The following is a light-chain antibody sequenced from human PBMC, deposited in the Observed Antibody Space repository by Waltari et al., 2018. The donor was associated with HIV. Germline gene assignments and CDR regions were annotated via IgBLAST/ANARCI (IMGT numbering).Light chain of an antibody. V-gene: IGLV8-61*01. Sequence: QTVVTQEPSFSVSPGGTITLTFGLSSGSVASAYYPSWYQQTTGQPPRTLIYNTDTRSSGVPDRFSGSIVGNKAALTITGAQSEDESDYYCLLYMASGRVFGGGTRLTVL. J-gene: IGLJ3*02. CDR2: NTD. CDR1: SGSVASAYY. CDR3: LLYMASGRV.